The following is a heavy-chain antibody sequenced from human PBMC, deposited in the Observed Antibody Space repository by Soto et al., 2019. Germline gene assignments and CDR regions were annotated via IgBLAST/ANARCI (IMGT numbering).Heavy chain of an antibody. J-gene: IGHJ5*02. CDR2: ISSSSSYI. V-gene: IGHV3-21*01. CDR3: ASSARSTP. CDR1: GFTFSSYS. D-gene: IGHD3-10*01. Sequence: GGSLRLCCAASGFTFSSYSMNGVRQAPGKGLEWVSSISSSSSYIYYADSVKGRFTISRDNAKNPLYLQMNSLRAEDTAVYYCASSARSTPWGQGTLVTVSS.